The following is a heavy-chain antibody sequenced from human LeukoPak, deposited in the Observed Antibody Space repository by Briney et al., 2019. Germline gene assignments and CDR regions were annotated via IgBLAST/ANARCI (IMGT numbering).Heavy chain of an antibody. J-gene: IGHJ4*02. V-gene: IGHV3-7*04. CDR2: IKQDASEE. CDR1: GFTFSYYL. Sequence: GGSLRLSCAASGFTFSYYLMGGVRQAPGKGLEWVANIKQDASEEYYVDSVKGRFTISRDNAKNSLYLQMHSLRAEDTAVYYCARDEHQFYHSSTGRFDYWGQGTPVTVSS. D-gene: IGHD2-8*02. CDR3: ARDEHQFYHSSTGRFDY.